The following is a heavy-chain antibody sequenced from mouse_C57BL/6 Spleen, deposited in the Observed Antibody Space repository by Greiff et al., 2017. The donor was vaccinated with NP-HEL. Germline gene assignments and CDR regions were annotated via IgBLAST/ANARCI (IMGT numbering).Heavy chain of an antibody. D-gene: IGHD2-10*01. Sequence: QVQLQQPGTELVKPGASVKLSCKASGYTFTSYWMHWVKQRPGQGLEWIGNINPSNGGTNYNEKFKSKATLTVDKSSSTAYMQLSSLTSEDSAVCYCARSFYGNCLYYFDYWGQGTTLTVSS. J-gene: IGHJ2*01. V-gene: IGHV1-53*01. CDR1: GYTFTSYW. CDR2: INPSNGGT. CDR3: ARSFYGNCLYYFDY.